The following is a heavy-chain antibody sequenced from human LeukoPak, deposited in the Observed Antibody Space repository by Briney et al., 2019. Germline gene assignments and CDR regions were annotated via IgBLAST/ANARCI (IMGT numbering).Heavy chain of an antibody. CDR1: GGSITTSSYY. CDR2: IYYTGGT. V-gene: IGHV4-39*01. CDR3: ARHTVADFDY. Sequence: SETLSLTCSVSGGSITTSSYYWGWIRQPPEKGLEWIGSIYYTGGTYYSPSLKSRVTISVDTSKTQFSLRLSSVTAADTAVYYCARHTVADFDYWGQGTLVTVSS. J-gene: IGHJ4*02.